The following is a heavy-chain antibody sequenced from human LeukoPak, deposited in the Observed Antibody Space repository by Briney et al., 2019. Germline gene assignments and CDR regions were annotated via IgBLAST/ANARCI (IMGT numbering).Heavy chain of an antibody. J-gene: IGHJ4*02. CDR2: VNLQGST. CDR1: GGSITKTNY. D-gene: IGHD2-21*02. V-gene: IGHV4-4*02. Sequence: PSETLSLTCGVSGGSITKTNYWTWSRQPPGKGLEWIGEVNLQGSTNYNPSLMGRVATSVDKSENHISLQLTSVTAADTAVNYCARERSPYCLLDYSGQGTLVTVSS. CDR3: ARERSPYCLLDY.